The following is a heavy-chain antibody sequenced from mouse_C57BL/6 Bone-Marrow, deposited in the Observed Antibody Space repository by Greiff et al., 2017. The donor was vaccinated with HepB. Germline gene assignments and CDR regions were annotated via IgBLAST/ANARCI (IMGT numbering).Heavy chain of an antibody. V-gene: IGHV1-76*01. CDR1: GYTFTDYY. J-gene: IGHJ3*01. D-gene: IGHD1-1*01. Sequence: QVHVKQSGAELVRPGASVKLSCKASGYTFTDYYINWVKQRPGQGLEWIARIYPGSGNTYYNEKFKGKATLTAEKSSSTAYMQLSSLTSEDSAVYFCARGGITTVPFAYWGQGTLVTVSA. CDR2: IYPGSGNT. CDR3: ARGGITTVPFAY.